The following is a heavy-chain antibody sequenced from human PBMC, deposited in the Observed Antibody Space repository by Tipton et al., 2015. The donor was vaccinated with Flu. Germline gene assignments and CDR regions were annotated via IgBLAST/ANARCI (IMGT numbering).Heavy chain of an antibody. CDR2: IYYSGST. CDR1: GGSISSGGCY. D-gene: IGHD3-22*01. CDR3: ARVGGGGGYYESYASRYFDY. V-gene: IGHV4-31*03. Sequence: TLSLTCTVSGGSISSGGCYWSWIRQHPGKGLEWIGYIYYSGSTYYNPSLKSRVTISVDTSKNQFSLKLSSVTAADTAVYYCARVGGGGGYYESYASRYFDYWGQGTLVTVSS. J-gene: IGHJ4*02.